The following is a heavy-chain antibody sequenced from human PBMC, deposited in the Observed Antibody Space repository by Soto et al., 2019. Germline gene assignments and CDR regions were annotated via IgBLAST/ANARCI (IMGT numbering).Heavy chain of an antibody. CDR2: INSDGSST. V-gene: IGHV3-74*01. J-gene: IGHJ6*03. CDR3: ASAHYYYYYMDV. Sequence: EVQLVESGGGLVQPGGSLRLSCAASGFTFSSYWMHWVRQAPGKGLVWVSRINSDGSSTSYEDSVKGRFTISRDNAKNTLYLQMNSLRAEDTAVYYCASAHYYYYYMDVWGKGTTVTVSS. CDR1: GFTFSSYW.